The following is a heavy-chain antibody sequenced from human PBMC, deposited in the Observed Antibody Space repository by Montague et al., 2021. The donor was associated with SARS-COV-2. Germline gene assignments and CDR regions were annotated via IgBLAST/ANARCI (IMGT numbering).Heavy chain of an antibody. CDR2: IYYTGST. D-gene: IGHD5-12*01. CDR3: ARGGATGYGMDV. Sequence: SETLSLTCTVSGGSISSYYWSWIRQPPVKGLEWIGYIYYTGSTNYNPSLKSRVTMSVDTSKNQFSLKLSSVTAADAAVYYCARGGATGYGMDVWGQGTTVTVSS. CDR1: GGSISSYY. J-gene: IGHJ6*02. V-gene: IGHV4-59*01.